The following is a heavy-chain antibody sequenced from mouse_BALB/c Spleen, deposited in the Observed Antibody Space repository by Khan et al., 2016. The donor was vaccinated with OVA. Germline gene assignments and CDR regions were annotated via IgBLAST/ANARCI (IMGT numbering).Heavy chain of an antibody. V-gene: IGHV2-6-4*01. CDR1: GFPLSRYS. CDR3: VRNRDGGSYWFFDV. J-gene: IGHJ1*01. D-gene: IGHD1-2*01. CDR2: IWAGGST. Sequence: QVQLKQSGPGLVAPSQSLSITCTVSGFPLSRYSVHWIRQPPGKGLEWLGMIWAGGSTDYNSALKSRLTINKDNSKSQVFLEMNSLQTDDTAIYHGVRNRDGGSYWFFDVWGAGTTVTVSS.